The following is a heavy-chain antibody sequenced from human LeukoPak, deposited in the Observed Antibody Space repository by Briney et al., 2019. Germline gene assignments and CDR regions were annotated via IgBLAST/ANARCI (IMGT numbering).Heavy chain of an antibody. CDR2: ISGSGGSI. J-gene: IGHJ4*02. Sequence: GGSLRLSCAASGFTFSSYAMSWVRQAPGKGLEWVSAISGSGGSIYYADSVKGRFTISRDNSKNTLYLQINSLRAEDTAVYYCAKGAYCGGDCYVFDYWGQGTLVTVSS. CDR3: AKGAYCGGDCYVFDY. CDR1: GFTFSSYA. D-gene: IGHD2-21*01. V-gene: IGHV3-23*01.